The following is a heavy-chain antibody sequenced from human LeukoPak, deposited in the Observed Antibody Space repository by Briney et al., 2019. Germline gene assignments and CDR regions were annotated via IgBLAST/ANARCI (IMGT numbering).Heavy chain of an antibody. D-gene: IGHD6-13*01. Sequence: GGSLRLSCAASGFTFSSYAMSWVRQAPGKGLEWVSAISGSGGSTYYADSVKGRFTISRDNSKNTLYLQMNSLRAEDTAVYYCAREKRRWGEAAAPLDYWGQGTLVTVSS. V-gene: IGHV3-23*01. CDR2: ISGSGGST. J-gene: IGHJ4*02. CDR1: GFTFSSYA. CDR3: AREKRRWGEAAAPLDY.